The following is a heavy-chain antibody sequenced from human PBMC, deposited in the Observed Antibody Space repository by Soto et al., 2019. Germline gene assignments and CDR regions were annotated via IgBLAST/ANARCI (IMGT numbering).Heavy chain of an antibody. J-gene: IGHJ5*02. CDR2: IYWDDAK. V-gene: IGHV2-5*02. Sequence: QITLKESGPTLVKPTQTLTLTCTFSGFSLSTSGVGVGWIRQPPGKALEWLALIYWDDAKRYSPSLKSRLTNTKDTPKIQVVLTTTNMDPGDIAIYYCAHRPPSWRVLRFAPWGQGTLVTVSS. D-gene: IGHD6-13*01. CDR3: AHRPPSWRVLRFAP. CDR1: GFSLSTSGVG.